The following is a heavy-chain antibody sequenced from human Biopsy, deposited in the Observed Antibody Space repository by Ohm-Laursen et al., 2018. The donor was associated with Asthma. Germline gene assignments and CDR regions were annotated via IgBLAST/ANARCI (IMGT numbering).Heavy chain of an antibody. Sequence: SETLSLTCTVYGGYLTGHYWNWIRQPPGKGLEWIGEIDQSGYTNYNPSLKSRVTISADTSKNQFSLKLSSVTAADTAVYFCARRGGVRRYFDYWGQGTLVTASS. CDR2: IDQSGYT. J-gene: IGHJ4*02. D-gene: IGHD3-16*01. CDR1: GGYLTGHY. V-gene: IGHV4-34*01. CDR3: ARRGGVRRYFDY.